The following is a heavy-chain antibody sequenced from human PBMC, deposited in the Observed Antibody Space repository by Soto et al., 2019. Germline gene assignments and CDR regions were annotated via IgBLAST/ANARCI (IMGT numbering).Heavy chain of an antibody. CDR2: IYYSGST. CDR1: GGSISSSSYY. D-gene: IGHD6-19*01. CDR3: ARQASYSSGWYVPADAFDI. V-gene: IGHV4-39*01. J-gene: IGHJ3*02. Sequence: PSETLSLTCTVSGGSISSSSYYWGWIRQPPGKGLEWIGSIYYSGSTYYNPSLKSRVTISVDTSKNQFSLKLSSVTAADTAVYYCARQASYSSGWYVPADAFDIWGQGTMVTVSS.